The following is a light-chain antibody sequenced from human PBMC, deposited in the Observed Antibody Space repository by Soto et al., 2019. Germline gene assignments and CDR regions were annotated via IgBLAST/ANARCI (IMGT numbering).Light chain of an antibody. CDR1: QSVNSN. Sequence: KVMTQSPATLSVSPGERATLSCRASQSVNSNLAWYQQKPGQAPRLLIYGASTRATGIPARFSGSASGTEFTLTISSRQSEDFAVYYCQQYNDWPLTFGGGTKVAIK. V-gene: IGKV3-15*01. CDR2: GAS. CDR3: QQYNDWPLT. J-gene: IGKJ4*02.